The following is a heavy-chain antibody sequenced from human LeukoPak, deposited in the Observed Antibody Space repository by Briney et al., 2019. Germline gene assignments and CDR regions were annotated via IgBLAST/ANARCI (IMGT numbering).Heavy chain of an antibody. CDR3: ALGISARPDI. CDR1: GFTFSSYS. V-gene: IGHV3-21*01. J-gene: IGHJ3*02. Sequence: GGSLRLSCAASGFTFSSYSMNWVRQAPGKGLEWVSSISSSSSYIYYADSVKGRFTISRDNAKNSLYLQMNSLRADATAVYYGALGISARPDIWGQGTMVTVAS. CDR2: ISSSSSYI. D-gene: IGHD3-10*01.